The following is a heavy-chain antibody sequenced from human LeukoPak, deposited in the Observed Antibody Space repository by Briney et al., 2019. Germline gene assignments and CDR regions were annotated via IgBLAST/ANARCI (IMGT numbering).Heavy chain of an antibody. CDR1: GFTVSSNC. D-gene: IGHD3-10*01. CDR3: ARDLSPVVRASPMGY. CDR2: IYNGDDT. V-gene: IGHV3-53*05. Sequence: GGSLRLSCAASGFTVSSNCMSWVRQAPGKGLHWVSVIYNGDDTYYADSVKGRFTISSDTSKNTLSLQMNSLRAEDTAVYYCARDLSPVVRASPMGYWGQGTLVTVSS. J-gene: IGHJ4*02.